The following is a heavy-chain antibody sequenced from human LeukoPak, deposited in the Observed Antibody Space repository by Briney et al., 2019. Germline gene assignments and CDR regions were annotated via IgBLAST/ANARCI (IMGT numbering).Heavy chain of an antibody. V-gene: IGHV4-34*01. D-gene: IGHD3-10*01. J-gene: IGHJ4*02. CDR3: ARVESSGSGSYYNVIGY. Sequence: SETLSLTCAVYGGSFSGYYWSWIRQPPGKGLEWIGEINHSGSTNYNPSLKSRVTISVDTSKNQFSLKLSSVTAADTAVYYCARVESSGSGSYYNVIGYWGQGTLVTGSS. CDR1: GGSFSGYY. CDR2: INHSGST.